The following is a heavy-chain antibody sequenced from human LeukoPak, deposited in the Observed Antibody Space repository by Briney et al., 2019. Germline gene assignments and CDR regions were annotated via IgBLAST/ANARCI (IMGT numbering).Heavy chain of an antibody. CDR2: IYHSGST. D-gene: IGHD2-15*01. J-gene: IGHJ6*02. Sequence: SQTLSLTCAVSGGSISSGGYSWSWIRQPPGKGLEWIGYIYHSGSTYYNPSLKSRVTISVDTSKNQFSLKLSSVTAADTAVYYCAREGKDLRLGYYNSAVDVWGQGTTVSVSS. CDR3: AREGKDLRLGYYNSAVDV. CDR1: GGSISSGGYS. V-gene: IGHV4-30-2*01.